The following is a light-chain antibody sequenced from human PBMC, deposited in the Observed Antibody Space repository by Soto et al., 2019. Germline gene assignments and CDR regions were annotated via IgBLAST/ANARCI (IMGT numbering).Light chain of an antibody. CDR2: GAS. J-gene: IGKJ5*01. V-gene: IGKV1-5*01. Sequence: RLPQSPSSLSASVGDTVTISCRASQDISTYLAWYQQKPGKPPTLLIFGASSLHNGVPPRFAGSGSGSEFTLTINRLQPDDFATYYCQHYTLYSAPFGQGTRV. CDR3: QHYTLYSAP. CDR1: QDISTY.